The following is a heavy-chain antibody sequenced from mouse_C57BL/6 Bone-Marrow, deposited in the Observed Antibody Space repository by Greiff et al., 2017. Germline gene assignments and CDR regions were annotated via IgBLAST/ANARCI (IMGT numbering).Heavy chain of an antibody. D-gene: IGHD1-1*01. CDR2: IHPSDSDT. Sequence: VQLQQPGADLVKPGASVMVSCQASGYTFTSYWMHWVQQRPGPGLEWIGRIHPSDSDTNYNQKFTVKATLTVDKSSSTAYMQLSSLTSDDSAVDYWAIYDYGSSTGDYWGQGTSVTGSS. CDR3: AIYDYGSSTGDY. V-gene: IGHV1-74*01. J-gene: IGHJ4*01. CDR1: GYTFTSYW.